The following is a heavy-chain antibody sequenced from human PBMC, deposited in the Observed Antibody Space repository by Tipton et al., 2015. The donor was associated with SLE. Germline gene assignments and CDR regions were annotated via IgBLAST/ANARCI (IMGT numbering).Heavy chain of an antibody. CDR3: ATTVTTTASYGAFDI. Sequence: TLSLTCAVYGGSFSDSYNSWIRQPPGKGLEWIGEINHSGGTNYNPSLKSRVTITVDTSKDQFSLKLTSVTVADTAVYYCATTVTTTASYGAFDIWGQGTSVTVSS. D-gene: IGHD4-17*01. J-gene: IGHJ3*02. V-gene: IGHV4-34*01. CDR2: INHSGGT. CDR1: GGSFSDSY.